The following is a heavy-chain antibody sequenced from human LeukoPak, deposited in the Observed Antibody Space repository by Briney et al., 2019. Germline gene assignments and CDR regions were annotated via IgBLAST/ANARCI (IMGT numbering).Heavy chain of an antibody. V-gene: IGHV3-30*14. D-gene: IGHD4/OR15-4a*01. CDR1: KFTFSSYA. CDR2: ISHDGSYK. J-gene: IGHJ4*02. CDR3: ARRAGAYSHPYDY. Sequence: GGSLRLSCAASKFTFSSYAIHWVRQAPGKGLEWVSIISHDGSYKYHTDSVKGRFTISRDNSKNTLYLQMNSLRAEDTAVYYCARRAGAYSHPYDYWGQGTLVTVSS.